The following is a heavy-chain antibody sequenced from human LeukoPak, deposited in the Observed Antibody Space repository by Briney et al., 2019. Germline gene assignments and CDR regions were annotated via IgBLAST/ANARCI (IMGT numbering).Heavy chain of an antibody. V-gene: IGHV3-21*04. CDR2: ISSNSNYI. Sequence: GGSLRLSCAASGFTFSSYEMNWVRQAPGKGLEWVSSISSNSNYIYYADSVKGRFTISRDNAKNSLYLQMNSLRAEDTAVYYCANFQWLRYFAFWGQGTLVTVSS. D-gene: IGHD5-12*01. J-gene: IGHJ4*02. CDR3: ANFQWLRYFAF. CDR1: GFTFSSYE.